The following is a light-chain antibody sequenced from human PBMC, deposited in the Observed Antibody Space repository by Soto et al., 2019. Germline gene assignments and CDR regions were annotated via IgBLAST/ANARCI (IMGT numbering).Light chain of an antibody. V-gene: IGKV1-39*01. Sequence: DIQMTQSPSSLSASIGDRVTITCRASQSISSDLCWYQQKPGNAPKLRIYASILQSGVPSRFSGSGSGTDFTLTITSLQPEDFATYYCQQGHGTFGQGTKVEVK. J-gene: IGKJ1*01. CDR2: AS. CDR3: QQGHGT. CDR1: QSISSD.